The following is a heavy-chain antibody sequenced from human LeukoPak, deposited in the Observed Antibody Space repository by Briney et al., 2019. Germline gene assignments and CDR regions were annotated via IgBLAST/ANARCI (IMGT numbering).Heavy chain of an antibody. V-gene: IGHV3-7*02. CDR3: ARVTRPYSSGWYYFDY. CDR2: IKRDGNEK. J-gene: IGHJ4*02. Sequence: GGSLRLSCEASGFTFSIYWMSWVRQAPGKGLEWVANIKRDGNEKFYVDSVKGRFTISRDDANNSLYLQMNSLRAEDTAVYYCARVTRPYSSGWYYFDYWGQGTLVTVSS. CDR1: GFTFSIYW. D-gene: IGHD6-19*01.